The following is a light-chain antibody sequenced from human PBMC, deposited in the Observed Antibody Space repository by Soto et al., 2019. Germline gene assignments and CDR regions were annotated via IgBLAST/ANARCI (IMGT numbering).Light chain of an antibody. V-gene: IGKV1-5*03. CDR3: QQYDTFSWT. CDR2: KAS. CDR1: QSINSW. Sequence: DIQMTQSPSTLSASVGDRVTITCRASQSINSWLAWYQQKPGKAPKLLIYKASSLESGVPSRFSGSGSGTEFTLTISSLRPDDFATYYCQQYDTFSWTFSQGTKVEIK. J-gene: IGKJ1*01.